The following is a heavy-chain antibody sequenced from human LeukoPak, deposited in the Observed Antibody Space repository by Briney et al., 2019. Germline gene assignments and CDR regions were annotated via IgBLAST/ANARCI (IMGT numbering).Heavy chain of an antibody. Sequence: TGGSLRLSCAASGFTFSDYYMTWILQAPGKGLECLSYISGSGTSIYYADSVNGRFTISRDNAKNSLYLQMNSLRADDMGVYYCARRQRHCSGGTCYLSNFFDYWGQGTLVTVSS. D-gene: IGHD2-15*01. CDR3: ARRQRHCSGGTCYLSNFFDY. CDR2: ISGSGTSI. V-gene: IGHV3-11*01. J-gene: IGHJ4*02. CDR1: GFTFSDYY.